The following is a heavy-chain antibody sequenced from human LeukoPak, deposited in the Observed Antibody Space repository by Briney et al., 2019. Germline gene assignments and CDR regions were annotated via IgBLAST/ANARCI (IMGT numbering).Heavy chain of an antibody. CDR3: TRGGSSGSPRGFDY. V-gene: IGHV3-74*01. J-gene: IGHJ4*02. CDR2: IKTDGSTT. D-gene: IGHD6-19*01. CDR1: GFTFSAYW. Sequence: GGSLRLSCAASGFTFSAYWMHWVRQAPGKGLVWVSRIKTDGSTTNYADSVKGRFTISRDNAKNTLYLQMSSLRAEDTAVYYCTRGGSSGSPRGFDYWGRGTLVTVSS.